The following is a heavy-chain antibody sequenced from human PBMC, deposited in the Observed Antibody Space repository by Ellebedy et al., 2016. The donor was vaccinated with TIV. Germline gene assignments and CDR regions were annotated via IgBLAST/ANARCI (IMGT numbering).Heavy chain of an antibody. CDR3: ARVRGSIVLDV. J-gene: IGHJ6*02. Sequence: ASVKVSCKASGYSFTGYYLHWVRQAPGQGLEWMGWISPDSGGTKYAQKFEGRVTMTRDTSINTAYMELSRLRSDDTAVYYCARVRGSIVLDVWGQGTTVTVSS. D-gene: IGHD3-10*01. CDR1: GYSFTGYY. CDR2: ISPDSGGT. V-gene: IGHV1-2*02.